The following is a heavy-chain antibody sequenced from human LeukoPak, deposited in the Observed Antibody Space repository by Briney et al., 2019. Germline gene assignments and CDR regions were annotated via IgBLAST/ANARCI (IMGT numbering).Heavy chain of an antibody. D-gene: IGHD5-18*01. CDR3: ARVGTAMAPTVDV. J-gene: IGHJ6*04. Sequence: GGSLRLSCAASGFTFSDYYMSWIRQAPGKGLEWVSYISSSGNTKYYADSVKGRFTISRDNAKNSLSLQMNSLRAEDTAVYYCARVGTAMAPTVDVWGKGTTVTISS. CDR1: GFTFSDYY. CDR2: ISSSGNTK. V-gene: IGHV3-11*04.